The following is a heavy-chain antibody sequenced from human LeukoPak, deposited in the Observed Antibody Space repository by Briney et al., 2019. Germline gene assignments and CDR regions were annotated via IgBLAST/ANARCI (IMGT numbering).Heavy chain of an antibody. CDR3: ARGGTRSQYSSSWYNWFDP. D-gene: IGHD6-13*01. Sequence: ASVKVSCKASGYTFTGYYMHWVRQAPGQGLEWMGWINPNSGGTNYTQKFQGRVTMPRDTSISTAYMELSRLRSDDTAVYYCARGGTRSQYSSSWYNWFDPWGQGTLVTVSS. CDR2: INPNSGGT. J-gene: IGHJ5*02. V-gene: IGHV1-2*02. CDR1: GYTFTGYY.